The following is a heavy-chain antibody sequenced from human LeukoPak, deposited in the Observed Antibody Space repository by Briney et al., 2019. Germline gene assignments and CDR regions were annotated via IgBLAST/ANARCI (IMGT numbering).Heavy chain of an antibody. CDR1: GFTFSNAW. J-gene: IGHJ4*02. CDR3: TTLAGDGTFFDY. Sequence: GGSLRLSCAASGFTFSNAWMSWVRQAPGKGLEWVGRIKSKTDGGTTDYAAPVKGRFTISRDDSKNTLYLQMNSLKTEDTAVYYCTTLAGDGTFFDYWDQGTLVTVSS. D-gene: IGHD7-27*01. V-gene: IGHV3-15*01. CDR2: IKSKTDGGTT.